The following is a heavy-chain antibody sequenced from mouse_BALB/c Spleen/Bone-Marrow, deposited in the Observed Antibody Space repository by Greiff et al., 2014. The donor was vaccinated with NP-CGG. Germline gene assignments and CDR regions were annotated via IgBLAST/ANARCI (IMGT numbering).Heavy chain of an antibody. Sequence: EVKLMESGAELVKPGASVKLSCTASGFNIKDTYMHWVKQRPEQGLEWIGRIDPANGNTKYDPKFQGKATITADTSSNTAYLQLSSLTSEDTAVYYCARLITTDYWGQGTTLTVSP. D-gene: IGHD2-4*01. CDR1: GFNIKDTY. CDR3: ARLITTDY. V-gene: IGHV14-3*02. CDR2: IDPANGNT. J-gene: IGHJ2*01.